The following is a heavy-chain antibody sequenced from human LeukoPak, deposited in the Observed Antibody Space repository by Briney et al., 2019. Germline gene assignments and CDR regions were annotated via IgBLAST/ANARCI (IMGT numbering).Heavy chain of an antibody. Sequence: GGSLRLSCAAPGFTFSSYSMNWVRQAPGKGLEWVSSISSSSSYIYYADSVKGRFTISRDNAKNSLYLQMNSLRAEDTAVYYCASVDTAMSGSLDYWGQGTLVTVSS. CDR3: ASVDTAMSGSLDY. CDR1: GFTFSSYS. D-gene: IGHD5-18*01. CDR2: ISSSSSYI. V-gene: IGHV3-21*01. J-gene: IGHJ4*02.